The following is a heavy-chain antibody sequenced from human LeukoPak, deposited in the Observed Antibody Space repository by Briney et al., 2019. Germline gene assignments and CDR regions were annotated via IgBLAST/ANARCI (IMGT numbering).Heavy chain of an antibody. V-gene: IGHV4-4*07. J-gene: IGHJ5*02. D-gene: IGHD6-19*01. Sequence: PSEILSLTCTVSGGSISSYYWSWIRQPAGKGLEWIGRIYTSGSTNYNPSLKSRVTMSVDTSKNQFSLKLSSVTAADTAVYYCARDTGRWLVPNWFDPWGQGTLVTVSS. CDR3: ARDTGRWLVPNWFDP. CDR1: GGSISSYY. CDR2: IYTSGST.